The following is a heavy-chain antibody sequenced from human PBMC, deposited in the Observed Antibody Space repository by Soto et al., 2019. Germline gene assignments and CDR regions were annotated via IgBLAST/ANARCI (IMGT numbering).Heavy chain of an antibody. J-gene: IGHJ3*02. CDR3: TRDGSVTRYAFDI. V-gene: IGHV3-73*01. D-gene: IGHD4-4*01. Sequence: YGKGLEWVGRIRSKANSYATAYAASVKGRFTISRDDSKNTAYLQMNSLKTEETAVYYCTRDGSVTRYAFDIWGQGTMVPVSS. CDR2: IRSKANSYAT.